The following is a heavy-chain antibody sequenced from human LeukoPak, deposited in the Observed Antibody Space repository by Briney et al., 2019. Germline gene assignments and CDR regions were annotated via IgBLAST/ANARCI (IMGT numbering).Heavy chain of an antibody. J-gene: IGHJ4*02. CDR2: ISSSSSYI. V-gene: IGHV3-21*01. CDR1: GFTFSSYA. CDR3: ARGPVAHPEYFDY. Sequence: GGSLRLSCAASGFTFSSYAMSWVRQAPGKGLEWVSSISSSSSYIYYADSVKGRFTISRDNAMNSLYLQMNSLRAEDTAVYYCARGPVAHPEYFDYWGQGTLVTVSS. D-gene: IGHD2-15*01.